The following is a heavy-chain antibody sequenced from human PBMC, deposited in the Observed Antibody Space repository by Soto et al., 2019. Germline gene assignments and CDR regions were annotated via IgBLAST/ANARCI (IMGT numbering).Heavy chain of an antibody. V-gene: IGHV4-39*01. CDR1: GGSISSSSYY. Sequence: QLQLQESGPGLVKPSETLSLTCTVSGGSISSSSYYWGWIRQPPGKGLEWIGSIYYSGSTYYNPSLKSRVTISVDTSKNQFSLKLSSVTAADTAVYYCARHSPSGSYFGYWGQGTLVTVSS. D-gene: IGHD1-26*01. CDR2: IYYSGST. CDR3: ARHSPSGSYFGY. J-gene: IGHJ4*02.